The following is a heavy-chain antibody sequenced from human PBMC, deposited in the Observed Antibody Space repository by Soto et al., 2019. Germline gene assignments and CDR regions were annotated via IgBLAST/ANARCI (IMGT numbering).Heavy chain of an antibody. D-gene: IGHD6-19*01. CDR2: ISSSSSTI. V-gene: IGHV3-48*01. CDR1: GFTFSTYN. CDR3: VRAPSSGWYGGDAFDI. Sequence: GGSMRLSCTASGFTFSTYNRNWVRQTPGKGLEWVSYISSSSSTIYYADSVKGRFTISRDNAKNSLYLQMNSLRAEDTAVYYCVRAPSSGWYGGDAFDIWGQGTTVTVSS. J-gene: IGHJ3*02.